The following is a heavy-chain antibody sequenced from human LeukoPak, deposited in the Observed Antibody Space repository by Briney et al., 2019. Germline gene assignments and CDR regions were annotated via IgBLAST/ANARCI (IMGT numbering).Heavy chain of an antibody. V-gene: IGHV5-51*01. D-gene: IGHD5-24*01. J-gene: IGHJ4*02. Sequence: GESLKISCKGSGYIFTSYWIGWVRQMPGKGLEWMGIIYPGDSDTRYSPSFQGQVTISADKSISTAYLQWSSLKASDTAMYYCARFLMATPYYFDYWGQGTLVTVSS. CDR2: IYPGDSDT. CDR3: ARFLMATPYYFDY. CDR1: GYIFTSYW.